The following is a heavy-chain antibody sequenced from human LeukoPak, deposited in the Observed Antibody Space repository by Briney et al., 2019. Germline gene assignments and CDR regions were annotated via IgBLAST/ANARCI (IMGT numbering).Heavy chain of an antibody. CDR2: FDPEDGET. Sequence: ATVKVSCKVSGYTLTELSMHWVRQAPGKGLEWMGGFDPEDGETFYAQKFQGRVTMTEDTSTDTAYMELSSLRSEDTAVYYCATDYYYDSSGSYYTVDYWGQGTLVTVSS. CDR3: ATDYYYDSSGSYYTVDY. D-gene: IGHD3-22*01. J-gene: IGHJ4*02. CDR1: GYTLTELS. V-gene: IGHV1-24*01.